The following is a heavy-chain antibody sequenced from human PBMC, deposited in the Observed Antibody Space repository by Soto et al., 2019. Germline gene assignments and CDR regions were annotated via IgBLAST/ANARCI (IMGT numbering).Heavy chain of an antibody. CDR3: AKGGYSGYDYYYYGMDV. V-gene: IGHV3-30*18. CDR2: ISYDGINK. J-gene: IGHJ6*02. D-gene: IGHD5-12*01. CDR1: GFTFSSYV. Sequence: GGSLRLSCAASGFTFSSYVMHWVRQAPGKGLEWVAVISYDGINKYYADSVKGRFTISRDNSKNTLYLQMNSLRAEDTAVYYCAKGGYSGYDYYYYGMDVWGQGTTVTVSS.